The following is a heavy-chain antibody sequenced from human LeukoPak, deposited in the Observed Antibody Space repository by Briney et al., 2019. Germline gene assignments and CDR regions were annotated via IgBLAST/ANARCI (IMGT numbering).Heavy chain of an antibody. CDR3: AKGGRDGYNFDY. V-gene: IGHV3-30*02. CDR1: GFTFSSYG. CDR2: IRYDGSNK. D-gene: IGHD5-24*01. Sequence: PGGSLRLSCAAAGFTFSSYGMDWVRQAPGKGLEWVAFIRYDGSNKYYADSVKGRFTISRDNSKNTLYLQMNSLRAEDTAVYYCAKGGRDGYNFDYWGQGTLVTVSS. J-gene: IGHJ4*02.